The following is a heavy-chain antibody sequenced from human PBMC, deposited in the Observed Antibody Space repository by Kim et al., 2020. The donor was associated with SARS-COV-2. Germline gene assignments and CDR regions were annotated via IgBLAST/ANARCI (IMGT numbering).Heavy chain of an antibody. Sequence: SETLSLTCTVSGGSISSYYWSWIRQPPGKGLEYIGYIYYRGSTNYNPSLKSRVTISVDTSKNQFSLKLSSVTAADTAVYYCARRRVYGDYPNYYYSMDVWGQGTTVPVSS. D-gene: IGHD4-17*01. CDR1: GGSISSYY. J-gene: IGHJ6*02. V-gene: IGHV4-59*08. CDR3: ARRRVYGDYPNYYYSMDV. CDR2: IYYRGST.